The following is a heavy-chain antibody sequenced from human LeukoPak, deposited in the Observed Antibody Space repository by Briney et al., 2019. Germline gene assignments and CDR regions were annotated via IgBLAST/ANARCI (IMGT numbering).Heavy chain of an antibody. CDR1: GLSISSLE. V-gene: IGHV3-48*03. Sequence: LTGGSLRLSCSTSGLSISSLEMNWVRQAPGKGLEWVSYMSSSGTNIYYAESVKGRFTISRDNAKNSLYLQMNSLRVEDTAFYYCARNSGANVYTYSFQYWGRGTLVTISS. CDR3: ARNSGANVYTYSFQY. D-gene: IGHD1-26*01. CDR2: MSSSGTNI. J-gene: IGHJ4*02.